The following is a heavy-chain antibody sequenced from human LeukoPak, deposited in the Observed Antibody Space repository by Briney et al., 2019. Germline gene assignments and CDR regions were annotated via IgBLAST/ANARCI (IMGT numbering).Heavy chain of an antibody. J-gene: IGHJ4*02. CDR3: AKAPPYGSGVDY. Sequence: GGSLRLSCAASGFTFSSYGMHWVRQAPGKGLEWVAVISYDGSNKYYADSVKGRLTISRNNSKNTLYLQMNSLRAEDTAVYYCAKAPPYGSGVDYWGQGTLVTVSS. CDR1: GFTFSSYG. CDR2: ISYDGSNK. D-gene: IGHD3-10*01. V-gene: IGHV3-30*18.